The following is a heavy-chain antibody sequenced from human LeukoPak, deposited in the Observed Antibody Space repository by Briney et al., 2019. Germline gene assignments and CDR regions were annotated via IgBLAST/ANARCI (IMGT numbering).Heavy chain of an antibody. D-gene: IGHD2-2*02. CDR1: GCTFSTYS. J-gene: IGHJ4*02. CDR3: ARDFISLLVPAAIQLFEDY. V-gene: IGHV3-21*01. Sequence: GGSLRLSCAASGCTFSTYSMNWVRQAPGKGLDWVSSISSGGSYIYYADSVKGRFTISRDNARNSLYLQMNSLRAEDTAKHYCARDFISLLVPAAIQLFEDYWGQGTLVTVSS. CDR2: ISSGGSYI.